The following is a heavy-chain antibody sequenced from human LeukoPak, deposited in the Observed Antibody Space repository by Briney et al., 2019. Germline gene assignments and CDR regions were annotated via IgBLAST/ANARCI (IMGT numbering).Heavy chain of an antibody. CDR3: TLGFCSGGTCYSIDY. D-gene: IGHD2-15*01. J-gene: IGHJ4*02. CDR2: IKQDGSEK. Sequence: GGSLRLSCAASGFTFSSYWMSWVRQAPGKGLEWVANIKQDGSEKYYVDSVKGRFTISRDNAKNSLYLQMNSLRAEDTAVYYCTLGFCSGGTCYSIDYWGQGTLVTVSS. V-gene: IGHV3-7*01. CDR1: GFTFSSYW.